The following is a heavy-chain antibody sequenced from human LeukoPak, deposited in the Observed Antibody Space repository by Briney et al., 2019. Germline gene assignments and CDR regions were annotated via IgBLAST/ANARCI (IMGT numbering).Heavy chain of an antibody. V-gene: IGHV1-46*01. CDR3: ARVGGALDFDY. D-gene: IGHD3-3*02. CDR2: INPSGGST. CDR1: GYTFTSYY. Sequence: ASVKVSCKASGYTFTSYYMDWVRQAPGQGLEWMGIINPSGGSTSYAQKFQGRVTMTRDTSTSTVYMELSSLRSEDTAVYYCARVGGALDFDYWGQGTLVTVSS. J-gene: IGHJ4*02.